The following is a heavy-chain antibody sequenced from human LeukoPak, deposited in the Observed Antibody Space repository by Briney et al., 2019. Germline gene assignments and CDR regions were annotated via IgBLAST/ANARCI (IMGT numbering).Heavy chain of an antibody. V-gene: IGHV3-23*01. CDR1: GFTFSIYG. J-gene: IGHJ5*02. D-gene: IGHD2-15*01. CDR2: MNGRDGST. CDR3: AKEVTEGGRPFLDA. Sequence: GGSLRLSCVASGFTFSIYGLSWVRQAPGKGPQWVSGMNGRDGSTWYRDSVKGRFTISRDVSKNTLYLQMNSLRADDTAVYYCAKEVTEGGRPFLDAWGQGTLVTVSS.